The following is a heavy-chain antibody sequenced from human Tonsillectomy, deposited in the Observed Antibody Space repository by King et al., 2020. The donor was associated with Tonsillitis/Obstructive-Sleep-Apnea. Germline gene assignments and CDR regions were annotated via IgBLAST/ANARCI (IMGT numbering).Heavy chain of an antibody. CDR3: VRGTVVAHGDYYCMDV. V-gene: IGHV4-59*01. J-gene: IGHJ6*03. Sequence: VQLQESGPGLVKPSETLSLTCIVSGGSISRYYWSWIRQPPGKGLEWIGYIYDSGSTSYNPSLKSRVTISVDTSKKQLSLKLRSVPAADTAVYYCVRGTVVAHGDYYCMDVWGKGTTVTVSS. CDR1: GGSISRYY. D-gene: IGHD2-15*01. CDR2: IYDSGST.